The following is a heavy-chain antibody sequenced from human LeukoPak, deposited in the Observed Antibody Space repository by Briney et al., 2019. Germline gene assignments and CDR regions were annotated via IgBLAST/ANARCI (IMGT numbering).Heavy chain of an antibody. CDR1: GGSISSGGYY. V-gene: IGHV4-31*03. CDR3: AKDMDGDYGGNPLDY. CDR2: IYYSGST. D-gene: IGHD4-17*01. Sequence: SETLSLTCTVPGGSISSGGYYWSWIRQHPGKGLEWIGYIYYSGSTYYNPSLKSRVTISVDTSKNQFSLKLSSVTAADTALYYCAKDMDGDYGGNPLDYWGQGTLVTVSS. J-gene: IGHJ4*02.